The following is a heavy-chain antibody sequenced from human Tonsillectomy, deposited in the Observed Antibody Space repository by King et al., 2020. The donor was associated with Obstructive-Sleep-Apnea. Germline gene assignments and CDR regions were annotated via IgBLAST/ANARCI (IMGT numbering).Heavy chain of an antibody. CDR1: GFTFSRFW. CDR3: ARVVEKIVVPASAVDYSYYGMDV. J-gene: IGHJ6*02. D-gene: IGHD2-21*01. Sequence: VQLVESGGGLVQPGGSLRRSCAASGFTFSRFWMTWVRQDPGKGLEWVANINEDGSEKYYVASVKGRFTVSRDNAKNSLFLQMDSLRAEDTAVYYCARVVEKIVVPASAVDYSYYGMDVWGQGTTVTVSS. V-gene: IGHV3-7*01. CDR2: INEDGSEK.